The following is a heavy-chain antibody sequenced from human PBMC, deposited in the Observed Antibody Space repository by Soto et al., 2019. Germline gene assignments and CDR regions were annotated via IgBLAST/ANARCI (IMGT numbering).Heavy chain of an antibody. V-gene: IGHV4-61*01. CDR1: DGSVSSGICC. J-gene: IGHJ4*02. D-gene: IGHD3-10*01. CDR3: GRGGDAYKMGRD. CDR2: IHFSGSI. Sequence: QVQLQESGPGLLKPSETLSLTCSVSDGSVSSGICCWFWHRQPPGQGLEWIGHIHFSGSITYSPSLKRRVTIPVDTSTNQLSLKLSSVTAADTAVYYCGRGGDAYKMGRDWGQGTLVTVSS.